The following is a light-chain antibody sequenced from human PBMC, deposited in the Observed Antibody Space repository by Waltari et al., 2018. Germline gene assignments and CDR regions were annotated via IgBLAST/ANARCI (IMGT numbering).Light chain of an antibody. Sequence: QSVMTQPPSTSGTPGQRVIISCSGSSTNIGNNHVYWYQQLPVAAPKLLIYRDNERPSGVPVRFSVSKSGTSASLAISGLRSEDEADYYCGGWDDNLNGWVFGGGTRLTVL. CDR2: RDN. CDR3: GGWDDNLNGWV. V-gene: IGLV1-47*01. CDR1: STNIGNNH. J-gene: IGLJ3*02.